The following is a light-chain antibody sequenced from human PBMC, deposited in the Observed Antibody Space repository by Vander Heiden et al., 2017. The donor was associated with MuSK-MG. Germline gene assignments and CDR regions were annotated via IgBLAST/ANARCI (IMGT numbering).Light chain of an antibody. CDR1: ESISGY. CDR2: AAS. J-gene: IGKJ2*01. V-gene: IGKV1-39*01. CDR3: QQSYSIPYT. Sequence: DIQMTQSPSSLSESIGDRVTITCRASESISGYLNWYQKKPGRAPKLLIYAASSLQSGVPSRFSGSGSGTDFTLTISRLQPEDFATYYCQQSYSIPYTFGQGTKVEIK.